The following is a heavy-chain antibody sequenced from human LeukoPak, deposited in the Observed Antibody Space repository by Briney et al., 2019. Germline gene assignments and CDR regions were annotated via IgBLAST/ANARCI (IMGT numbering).Heavy chain of an antibody. CDR1: GGTFSSYA. CDR3: ARDSTYCSGGSCFGY. D-gene: IGHD2-15*01. Sequence: ASVKVSCKASGGTFSSYAISWVRQAPGQGLEWMGRIIPILDIANYAQKFQGRVTITADKSTSTAYMELSSLRSEDTAVYYCARDSTYCSGGSCFGYWGQGTLVTVSS. V-gene: IGHV1-69*04. CDR2: IIPILDIA. J-gene: IGHJ4*02.